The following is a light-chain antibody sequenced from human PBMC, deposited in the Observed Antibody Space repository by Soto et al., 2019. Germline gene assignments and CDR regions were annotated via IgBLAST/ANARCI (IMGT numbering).Light chain of an antibody. J-gene: IGLJ2*01. CDR1: SSDVGGYNY. Sequence: QSAPTQPASVSGSPGQSITISCTGSSSDVGGYNYVSWYQQHPGKAPKLMIYDVTNRPSGVSNRFSGSKSGNTASLTISGLQAEDEADYYCISYTISSTVVFGGGTQLTVL. V-gene: IGLV2-14*01. CDR2: DVT. CDR3: ISYTISSTVV.